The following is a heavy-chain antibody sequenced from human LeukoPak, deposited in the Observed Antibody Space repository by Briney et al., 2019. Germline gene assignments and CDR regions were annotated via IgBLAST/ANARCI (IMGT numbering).Heavy chain of an antibody. CDR2: IYYSGST. CDR3: ARAPRSGAYWFDP. V-gene: IGHV4-59*01. J-gene: IGHJ5*02. CDR1: GGSISSYY. D-gene: IGHD3-3*01. Sequence: PSETLSLTRTVSGGSISSYYWSWIRQPPGKGLEWIGYIYYSGSTNYNPSLKSRVTIPVDTSKNQFSLKLSSVTAADTAVYYCARAPRSGAYWFDPWGQGTLVTVSS.